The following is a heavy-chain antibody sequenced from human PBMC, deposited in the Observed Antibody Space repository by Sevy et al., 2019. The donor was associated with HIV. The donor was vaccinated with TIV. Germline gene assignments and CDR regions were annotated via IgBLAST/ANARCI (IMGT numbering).Heavy chain of an antibody. CDR1: GGSISTSSYY. V-gene: IGHV4-39*01. CDR3: ARPDSYSYYGMDV. J-gene: IGHJ6*02. Sequence: SETLSLICTVSGGSISTSSYYWAWIRQPPGKGLEWIGSIYYSGSTYYHPSLKSRVTISVDRSKNQFSLNLRSVTAADTAAYYCARPDSYSYYGMDVWGQGTTVTVSS. CDR2: IYYSGST. D-gene: IGHD3-22*01.